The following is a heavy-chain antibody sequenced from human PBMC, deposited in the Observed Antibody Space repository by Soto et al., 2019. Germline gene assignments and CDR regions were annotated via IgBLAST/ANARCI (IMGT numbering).Heavy chain of an antibody. D-gene: IGHD3-16*02. CDR1: GFTHGGYA. CDR3: TRNVIEGG. CDR2: IRSKAYGGTT. Sequence: HPGGALRLYCIWSGFTHGGYAMSWARQSPGKGLEWVGFIRSKAYGGTTEYAASVKGRFTISRDDSKSIAYLQMNSLKTEDTAVYYCTRNVIEGGWGQGTLVNVPS. J-gene: IGHJ4*02. V-gene: IGHV3-49*04.